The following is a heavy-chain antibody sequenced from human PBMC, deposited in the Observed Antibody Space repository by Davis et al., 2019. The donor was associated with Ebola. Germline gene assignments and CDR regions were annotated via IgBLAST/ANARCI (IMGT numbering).Heavy chain of an antibody. Sequence: PSETLSLTCTVSGGSISSGDYYWTWIRQPPGKGLEWIGYIYYSGSTYYNPSLKSRVTISVDTSKNQFSLKLSSVTAADTAVYYCARGRSGYSGYGYYGMDVWGQGTLVTVSS. V-gene: IGHV4-30-4*08. D-gene: IGHD5-12*01. CDR3: ARGRSGYSGYGYYGMDV. CDR1: GGSISSGDYY. J-gene: IGHJ6*02. CDR2: IYYSGST.